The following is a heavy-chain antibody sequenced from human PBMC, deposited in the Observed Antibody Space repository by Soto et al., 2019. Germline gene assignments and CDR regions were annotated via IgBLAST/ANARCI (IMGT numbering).Heavy chain of an antibody. CDR3: TTDSGMSPYSFDY. CDR2: IMSKTDGGTT. D-gene: IGHD1-26*01. V-gene: IGHV3-15*01. CDR1: GFTFISYA. Sequence: PGGSLRLSCAASGFTFISYAMSWVRQAPGKGLEWVGRIMSKTDGGTTDYAAPVKGRFTISRDDSKSTLYLQMNSLKTEDTAFYYCTTDSGMSPYSFDYWGQGTLVTVSS. J-gene: IGHJ4*02.